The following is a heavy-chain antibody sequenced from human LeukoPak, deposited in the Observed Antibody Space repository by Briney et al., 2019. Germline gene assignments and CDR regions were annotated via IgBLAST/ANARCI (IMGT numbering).Heavy chain of an antibody. Sequence: PGGSLRLSCVASGFTVSSNYMSWVRQAPGKGLEWVSIISTSGTTSYADSVKGRFTISRDNSRNTLYLQMNSLRAEDTAVYYCATRGAPGYYYGMDVWGQGTTVTVSS. CDR2: ISTSGTT. CDR1: GFTVSSNY. D-gene: IGHD1-26*01. CDR3: ATRGAPGYYYGMDV. J-gene: IGHJ6*02. V-gene: IGHV3-66*01.